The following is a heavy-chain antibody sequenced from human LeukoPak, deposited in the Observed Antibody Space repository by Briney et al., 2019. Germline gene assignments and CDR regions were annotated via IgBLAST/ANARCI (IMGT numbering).Heavy chain of an antibody. V-gene: IGHV3-49*03. D-gene: IGHD1-1*01. CDR2: IRSKAYGETA. J-gene: IGHJ4*02. Sequence: GGSLRLSCTASGFTFGDYAMSWIRQAPGKGLEWVGFIRSKAYGETADYAASVKGRFTISRDDSKAIAYLQMNSLKTEDTAVYHRTRDRGAYNLYDYWGQGTLVTVSS. CDR3: TRDRGAYNLYDY. CDR1: GFTFGDYA.